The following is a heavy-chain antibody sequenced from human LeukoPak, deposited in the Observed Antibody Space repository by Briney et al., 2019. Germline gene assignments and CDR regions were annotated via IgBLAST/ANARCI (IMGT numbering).Heavy chain of an antibody. V-gene: IGHV1-46*01. CDR3: ARDRLVVVAATPYYYYGMDV. D-gene: IGHD2-15*01. Sequence: ASVTVSCKASGYTFTSYYMHWVRQAPGQGLEWMGIINPSGGSTSYAQKFQGRVTMTRDTSTSTVYMELSSLRSEDTAVYYCARDRLVVVAATPYYYYGMDVWGQGTTVTVSS. CDR2: INPSGGST. J-gene: IGHJ6*02. CDR1: GYTFTSYY.